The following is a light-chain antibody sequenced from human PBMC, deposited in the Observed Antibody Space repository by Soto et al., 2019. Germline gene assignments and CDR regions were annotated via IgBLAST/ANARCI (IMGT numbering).Light chain of an antibody. J-gene: IGKJ2*01. CDR2: GAS. Sequence: DIQMTQSPSSLSASVGDRVTITCRASQSMSSRLNWYNQKPGKAPKVLIYGASNLQSGVPSRFSGSGSGTDFTLTINSLQPEDFGVYYCHQTDATPYTFGQGTKLEI. CDR3: HQTDATPYT. CDR1: QSMSSR. V-gene: IGKV1-39*01.